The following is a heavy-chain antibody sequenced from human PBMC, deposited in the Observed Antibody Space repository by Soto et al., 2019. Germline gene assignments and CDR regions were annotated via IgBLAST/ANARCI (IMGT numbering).Heavy chain of an antibody. D-gene: IGHD5-12*01. Sequence: SQTLSLTCAISGDSVSSNTASWKWIRQSPSRGLEWLGRKYFRSKCYNDYAVSVKSRIIINPDTSNNQFSPQLNSVTPEDTAVYFCAKGDNLGPKTGYAFDPWGQGIMVTVSS. J-gene: IGHJ5*02. CDR3: AKGDNLGPKTGYAFDP. CDR1: GDSVSSNTAS. CDR2: KYFRSKCYN. V-gene: IGHV6-1*01.